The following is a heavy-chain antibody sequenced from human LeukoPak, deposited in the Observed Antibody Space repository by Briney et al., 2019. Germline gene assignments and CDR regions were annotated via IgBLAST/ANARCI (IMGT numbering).Heavy chain of an antibody. Sequence: GGSLRLSCAASGFTFSRYWMHWVRQAPGKGLVWVSRSNTDGSSTNYADSVKGRFTISRDNAKSTLYLQMNSLRAEDTAVYYCARGYSDYYYFDSWDQGTLVTVSS. J-gene: IGHJ4*02. V-gene: IGHV3-74*01. CDR2: SNTDGSST. CDR1: GFTFSRYW. CDR3: ARGYSDYYYFDS. D-gene: IGHD4-11*01.